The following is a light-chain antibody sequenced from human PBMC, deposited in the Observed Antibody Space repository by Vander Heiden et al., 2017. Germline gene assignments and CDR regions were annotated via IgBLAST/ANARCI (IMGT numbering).Light chain of an antibody. CDR2: GAS. J-gene: IGKJ4*01. Sequence: EIVLTQSPGPLSLSPGEKATLSCRASPSISSSYLAWYQQKPGQAPRLLIYGASSRATGIPDRFSGSGSRTDFTLTISRLEPEDFAVYYCQQYGSSPPLTFGGGTKVEIK. CDR3: QQYGSSPPLT. CDR1: PSISSSY. V-gene: IGKV3-20*01.